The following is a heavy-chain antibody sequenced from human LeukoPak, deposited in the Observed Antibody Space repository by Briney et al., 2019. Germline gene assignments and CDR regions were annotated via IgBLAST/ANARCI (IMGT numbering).Heavy chain of an antibody. CDR1: GFTFSSYA. J-gene: IGHJ4*02. Sequence: PGGSLRLSCSASGFTFSSYAMHWVRQAPGKGLEYVSAISSNGGSTYYADSVKGRFTISRDNSKNTLYLQMNSLRAEDTAVYYCARGHDYGDYPRDYWGQGTLVTVSS. CDR3: ARGHDYGDYPRDY. D-gene: IGHD4-17*01. V-gene: IGHV3-64*04. CDR2: ISSNGGST.